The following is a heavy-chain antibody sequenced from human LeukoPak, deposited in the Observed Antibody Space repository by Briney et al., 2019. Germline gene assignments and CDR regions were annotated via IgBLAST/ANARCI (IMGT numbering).Heavy chain of an antibody. CDR3: ASRRGSGYSHYYMDV. CDR2: INPNSGGT. J-gene: IGHJ6*03. D-gene: IGHD1-26*01. Sequence: ASVKVSCKASGYIFPSYDINWVRQATGQGLEWMGWINPNSGGTNYAQKFQGRVTMTRDTSISTAYMELSRLRSDDTAVYYCASRRGSGYSHYYMDVWGKGTTVTISS. V-gene: IGHV1-2*02. CDR1: GYIFPSYD.